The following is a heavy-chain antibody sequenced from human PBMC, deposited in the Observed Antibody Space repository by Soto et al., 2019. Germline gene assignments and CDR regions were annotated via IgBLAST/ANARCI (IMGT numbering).Heavy chain of an antibody. CDR2: MNPNSGNT. Sequence: QVQLVQSGAEVKKPGASVKVSCEASGYTFTSYDINWVRQATGQGLEWMGCMNPNSGNTGYAQRFQGRVTMTRNTSISTAYMELSSLRSDDTAVYYCARSRSGYLGGNQKGSWFDPWGQGTLVTVSS. CDR1: GYTFTSYD. V-gene: IGHV1-8*01. D-gene: IGHD2-21*01. CDR3: ARSRSGYLGGNQKGSWFDP. J-gene: IGHJ5*02.